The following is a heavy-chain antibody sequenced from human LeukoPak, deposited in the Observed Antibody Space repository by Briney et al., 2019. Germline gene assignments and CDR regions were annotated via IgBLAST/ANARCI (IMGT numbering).Heavy chain of an antibody. J-gene: IGHJ4*02. D-gene: IGHD3-10*01. CDR3: ARGDYYYGSGSLAYFDS. CDR1: GGSISSSSYY. CDR2: IYYSGTT. V-gene: IGHV4-39*01. Sequence: PSETLSFICTVSGGSISSSSYYWGWIRQPPGKGLEWIGSIYYSGTTYYNPSLKSRVTISVDTSKNQFSLKLSSVTAADTAVYYCARGDYYYGSGSLAYFDSWGQGTLVTVSS.